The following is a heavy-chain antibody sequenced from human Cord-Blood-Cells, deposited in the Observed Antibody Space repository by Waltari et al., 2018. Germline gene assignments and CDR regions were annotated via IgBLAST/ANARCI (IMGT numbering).Heavy chain of an antibody. D-gene: IGHD3-9*01. CDR1: GGSISSSSYY. CDR2: IYYSGST. V-gene: IGHV4-39*01. J-gene: IGHJ3*02. CDR3: ARLDYDILTGYPSGAFDI. Sequence: QLQLQESGPGLVKPPETLSLTCTVSGGSISSSSYYWGWICQPPGRGLEWIGSIYYSGSTYYNPSLKSRVTISVDTSKNQFSLKLSSVTAADTAVYYCARLDYDILTGYPSGAFDIWGQGTMVTVSS.